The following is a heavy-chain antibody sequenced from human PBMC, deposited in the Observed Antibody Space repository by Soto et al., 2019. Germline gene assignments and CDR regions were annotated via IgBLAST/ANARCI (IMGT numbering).Heavy chain of an antibody. CDR2: IWYDGSNK. J-gene: IGHJ6*02. V-gene: IGHV3-33*01. CDR3: ARDLVVVPAARPIGYYYGMDV. Sequence: PGGSLRLSCAASGFTFSSYGMHWVRQAQGKGLEWVAVIWYDGSNKYYADSVKGRFTISRDNSKNTLYLQMNSLRAEDTAVYYCARDLVVVPAARPIGYYYGMDVWGQGTTVTVSS. CDR1: GFTFSSYG. D-gene: IGHD2-2*01.